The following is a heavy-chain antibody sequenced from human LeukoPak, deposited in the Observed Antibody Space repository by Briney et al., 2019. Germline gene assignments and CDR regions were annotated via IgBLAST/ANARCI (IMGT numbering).Heavy chain of an antibody. CDR1: GFTFSSYW. Sequence: GGSLRLSCAASGFTFSSYWMSWVRQAPGKGLEWVANIKQDGSEKYYVDSVKGRFTISRDNAKNSLYLQMNSLRAEDTAVYYCARYGARGWNDPRAYYYYGMDVWGQGTTVTVSS. CDR2: IKQDGSEK. J-gene: IGHJ6*02. CDR3: ARYGARGWNDPRAYYYYGMDV. V-gene: IGHV3-7*01. D-gene: IGHD1-1*01.